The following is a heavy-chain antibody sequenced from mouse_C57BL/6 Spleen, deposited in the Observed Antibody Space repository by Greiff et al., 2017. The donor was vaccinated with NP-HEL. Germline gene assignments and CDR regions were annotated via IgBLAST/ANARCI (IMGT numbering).Heavy chain of an antibody. V-gene: IGHV1-82*01. Sequence: QVQLQQSGPELVKPGASVKISCKASGYAFSSSWMNWVKQRPGKGLEWIGRLYPGDGDTNYNGKFKGKATLTADKSSSTAYMQLSSLTSEDSAVYFCARSLAGGYFDYWGQGTTLTVSS. CDR3: ARSLAGGYFDY. CDR1: GYAFSSSW. J-gene: IGHJ2*01. D-gene: IGHD4-1*01. CDR2: LYPGDGDT.